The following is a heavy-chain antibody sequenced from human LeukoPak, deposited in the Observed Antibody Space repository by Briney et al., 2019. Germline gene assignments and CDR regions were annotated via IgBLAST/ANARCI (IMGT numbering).Heavy chain of an antibody. D-gene: IGHD1-1*01. CDR1: GFTFRSYW. CDR2: TKQDGSEI. J-gene: IGHJ4*02. CDR3: ARVHDLDN. Sequence: GGSLRLSCVASGFTFRSYWMSWVRQAPGKGLEWVANTKQDGSEIYYVDSVKGRFTISRDNAKNSLYLQMNSLRVEDTAVYYCARVHDLDNWGQGTLVTVSS. V-gene: IGHV3-7*04.